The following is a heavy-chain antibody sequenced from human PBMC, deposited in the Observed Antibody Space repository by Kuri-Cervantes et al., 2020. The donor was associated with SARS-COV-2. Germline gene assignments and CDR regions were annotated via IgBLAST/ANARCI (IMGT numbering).Heavy chain of an antibody. V-gene: IGHV1-24*01. CDR2: FDPEDGET. D-gene: IGHD2-15*01. CDR1: GYTLTELS. J-gene: IGHJ4*02. Sequence: ALVKVSCKVSGYTLTELSMHWVRQAPGKGLEWMGGFDPEDGETIYAQKLQGRVTMTTDTSTSTAYMELRSLRSDDTAVYYCAREGFDGPTWWDYWGQGTLVTVSS. CDR3: AREGFDGPTWWDY.